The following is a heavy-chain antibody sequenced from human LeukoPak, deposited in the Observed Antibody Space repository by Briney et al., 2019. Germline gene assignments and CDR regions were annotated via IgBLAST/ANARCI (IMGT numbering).Heavy chain of an antibody. V-gene: IGHV3-74*01. CDR2: INHDGSST. Sequence: GGSLRLSCATSGFTFSTFWMHWVRQAPGKGLVWVSRINHDGSSTNYADSVKGRFTISRDNAKNTLYLQMNSLRAEDTAVYYCARGAHKRDDYGGFFDYWGQGTLVTVSS. D-gene: IGHD4-23*01. CDR3: ARGAHKRDDYGGFFDY. J-gene: IGHJ4*02. CDR1: GFTFSTFW.